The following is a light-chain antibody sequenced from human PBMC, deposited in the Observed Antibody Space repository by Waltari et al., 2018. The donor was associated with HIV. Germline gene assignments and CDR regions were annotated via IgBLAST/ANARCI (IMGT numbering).Light chain of an antibody. J-gene: IGKJ3*01. CDR1: QGIRND. CDR2: GVS. Sequence: AIQMTQSPSSLSASVGDNVTITCRASQGIRNDLGWYQHRPGKAPKLLIYGVSTLDSVFPSRFSGGGSGTVFTLTVNSLQPEDFATYYCLQEYTYPRTFGPGTKVDV. CDR3: LQEYTYPRT. V-gene: IGKV1-6*01.